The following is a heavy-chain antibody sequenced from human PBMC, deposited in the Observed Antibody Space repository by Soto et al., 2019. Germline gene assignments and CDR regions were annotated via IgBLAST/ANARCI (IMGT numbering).Heavy chain of an antibody. Sequence: PVVSLRLSCAASGFTFSGYAMSWVRQAPGKGLDWVSTISGSGGSTYYADSVKGRFTISRDNSKNTLYLQMNSLRAEDTAIFYWAKTDCAGDCRGFDEWGQGNLVTV. J-gene: IGHJ4*02. V-gene: IGHV3-23*01. CDR3: AKTDCAGDCRGFDE. CDR1: GFTFSGYA. D-gene: IGHD2-21*01. CDR2: ISGSGGST.